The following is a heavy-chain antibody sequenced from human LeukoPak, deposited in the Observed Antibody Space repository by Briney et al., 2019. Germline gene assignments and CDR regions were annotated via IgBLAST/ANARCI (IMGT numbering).Heavy chain of an antibody. D-gene: IGHD6-19*01. J-gene: IGHJ4*02. V-gene: IGHV3-48*01. CDR3: ARAKNPRYSSGWYAGDY. Sequence: GGSLRLSCAASGFTFSSYSMNWVRQAPGKGLEWVSYISSSSSTIYYADSVKGRFTISRDNAKNSLYLQMNSLRAEDTAVYYCARAKNPRYSSGWYAGDYWGQGTLVTVSS. CDR2: ISSSSSTI. CDR1: GFTFSSYS.